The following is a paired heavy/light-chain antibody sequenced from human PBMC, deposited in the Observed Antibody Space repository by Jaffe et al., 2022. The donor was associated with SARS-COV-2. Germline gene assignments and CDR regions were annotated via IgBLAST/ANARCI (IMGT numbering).Heavy chain of an antibody. J-gene: IGHJ4*02. CDR1: GFTFSSYA. V-gene: IGHV3-23*01. CDR2: ISSSGGST. D-gene: IGHD3-10*01. Sequence: EVQLLESGGGLVQPGGSLRLSCAASGFTFSSYAMTWVRQAPGKGLEWVSAISSSGGSTYYADSVKGRFTISRDNSKDTLSLQMNSLRADDTAVYYCAKDIGGRVRGLLDYWGQGTLVTVSS. CDR3: AKDIGGRVRGLLDY.
Light chain of an antibody. CDR2: GAS. V-gene: IGKV3-20*01. CDR3: QQYGNSRT. Sequence: EIVLTQSPGTLSLSPGERATLSCRASQSVSDSYLAWYQQKPGQAPRLLIYGASTRATGIPDRFSGSGSGTDFTLTISRLEPEDFAVYYCQQYGNSRTFGQGTKVEIK. CDR1: QSVSDSY. J-gene: IGKJ1*01.